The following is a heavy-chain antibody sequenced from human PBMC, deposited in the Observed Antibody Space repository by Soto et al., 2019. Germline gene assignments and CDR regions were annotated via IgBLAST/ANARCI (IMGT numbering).Heavy chain of an antibody. CDR3: AREVDYDFWSGFNTHPYYFDD. J-gene: IGHJ4*02. V-gene: IGHV3-30-3*01. CDR1: GFTFSRHT. D-gene: IGHD3-3*01. CDR2: ISDDGSNT. Sequence: QVQLVESGGGVVQPGRSLRLSCAASGFTFSRHTMHWVRQAPGKVLEWVAAISDDGSNTYYADSVKGRFTISRDNSKNTLYLQMNSRSSEDTAVHHCAREVDYDFWSGFNTHPYYFDDWGQGTLVTVSS.